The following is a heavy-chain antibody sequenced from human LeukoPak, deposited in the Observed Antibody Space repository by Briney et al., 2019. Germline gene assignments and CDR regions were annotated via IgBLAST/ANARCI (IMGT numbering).Heavy chain of an antibody. CDR3: ARDSNDSSGPFDH. D-gene: IGHD3-22*01. Sequence: PSETLSLTCTVSGGSISGYYWSWSRQPPGKGLEWIGYVYDNGNTNYNPSLKSRVTILVDTSKNQFSLKLTSLTAADTAVYYCARDSNDSSGPFDHWGQGTLVTVSS. V-gene: IGHV4-59*12. CDR1: GGSISGYY. CDR2: VYDNGNT. J-gene: IGHJ4*02.